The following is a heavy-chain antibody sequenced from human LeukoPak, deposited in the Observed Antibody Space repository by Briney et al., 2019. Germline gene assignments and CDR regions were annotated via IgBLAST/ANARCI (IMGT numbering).Heavy chain of an antibody. Sequence: SETLSLTCTVSGGSISSSDFNWGWIRQPPGKGLEWIGVISYSGSTYYNPSLKSRVTISVDRSKNQFSLKLSSVTAADTAVYYCASVLGNYYYYMDVWGKGTTVTVSS. J-gene: IGHJ6*03. V-gene: IGHV4-39*07. D-gene: IGHD2-8*02. CDR3: ASVLGNYYYYMDV. CDR2: ISYSGST. CDR1: GGSISSSDFN.